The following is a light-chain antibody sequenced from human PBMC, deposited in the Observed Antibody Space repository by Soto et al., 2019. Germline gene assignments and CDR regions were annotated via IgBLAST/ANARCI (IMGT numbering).Light chain of an antibody. CDR2: DAS. V-gene: IGKV1-33*01. J-gene: IGKJ3*01. Sequence: DIQMTQSPSSLSASVGDRVTITCQASQDISNYLNWYQQKPGKAPKLLIYDASNLETGVPSRFSGSGSGTDFTFTISSQQHEDIATYYCQQYDNLPPFTFGPGTKVDIK. CDR3: QQYDNLPPFT. CDR1: QDISNY.